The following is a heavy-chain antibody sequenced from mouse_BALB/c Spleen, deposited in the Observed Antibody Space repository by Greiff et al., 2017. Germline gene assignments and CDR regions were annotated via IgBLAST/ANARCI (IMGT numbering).Heavy chain of an antibody. D-gene: IGHD2-14*01. V-gene: IGHV5-17*02. CDR3: ARSGYRYLYAMDY. J-gene: IGHJ4*01. CDR1: GFTFSSFG. CDR2: ISSGSSTI. Sequence: DVQLVESGGGLVQPGGSRKLSCAASGFTFSSFGMHRVRQAPEKGLEWVAYISSGSSTIYYADTVKGRFTISRDHPKNTLFLQMTSLRSEDTAMYDCARSGYRYLYAMDYWGQGTSVTVSS.